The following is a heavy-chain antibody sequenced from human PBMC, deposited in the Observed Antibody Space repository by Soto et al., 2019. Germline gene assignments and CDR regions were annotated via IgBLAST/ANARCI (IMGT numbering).Heavy chain of an antibody. CDR3: AKGFEYSRRGGGFDY. J-gene: IGHJ4*02. CDR1: GFTFDDYA. V-gene: IGHV3-9*01. Sequence: GGSLRLSCAASGFTFDDYAMHWVRRAPGKGLEWVSGISWNSGSIGYADSVKGRFTISRDNAKNSLYLQMNSLRAEDTALYYCAKGFEYSRRGGGFDYWGQGTLVTVSS. CDR2: ISWNSGSI. D-gene: IGHD6-6*01.